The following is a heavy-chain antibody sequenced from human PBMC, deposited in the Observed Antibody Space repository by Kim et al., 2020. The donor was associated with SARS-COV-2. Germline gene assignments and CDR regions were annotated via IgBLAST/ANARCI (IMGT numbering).Heavy chain of an antibody. D-gene: IGHD3-10*01. CDR3: AKGVLSMGRFGPVDY. CDR1: GLTFNSYA. V-gene: IGHV3-23*01. J-gene: IGHJ4*02. Sequence: GGSLRLSCAASGLTFNSYAMSWVRQAPGKGLEWVSAISGSGGSTYYADSVKGRFTISRDSSKNTLYLQMNSLRAEDTAVYYCAKGVLSMGRFGPVDYWGQGTLVTVSS. CDR2: ISGSGGST.